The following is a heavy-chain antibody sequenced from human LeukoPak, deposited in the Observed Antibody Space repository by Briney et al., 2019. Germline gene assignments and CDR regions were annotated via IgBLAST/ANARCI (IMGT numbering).Heavy chain of an antibody. D-gene: IGHD6-13*01. V-gene: IGHV3-48*03. Sequence: GGSLRLSCAASGFTFGSYEMNWVRQAPGKGLEWVSYISSSGSAKYYADSVRGRFTISRDNAENSLYLQMNSLRTEDTAVYYCARGHIAYFDYWGQGTLVTVSS. CDR1: GFTFGSYE. CDR2: ISSSGSAK. CDR3: ARGHIAYFDY. J-gene: IGHJ4*02.